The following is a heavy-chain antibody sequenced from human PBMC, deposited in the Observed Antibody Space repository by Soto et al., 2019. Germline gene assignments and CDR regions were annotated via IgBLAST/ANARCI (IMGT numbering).Heavy chain of an antibody. J-gene: IGHJ3*02. CDR3: ASHLPGVYGDSTYDAFDI. D-gene: IGHD4-17*01. CDR1: GFTFSSYA. V-gene: IGHV3-23*01. Sequence: GGSLRLSCAASGFTFSSYAMSWVRQAPGKGLEWVSAISGSGGSTYYADSVKGRFTISRDNSKNTLYLQMNSLRAEDTAVYYCASHLPGVYGDSTYDAFDIWGQGTMVTVSS. CDR2: ISGSGGST.